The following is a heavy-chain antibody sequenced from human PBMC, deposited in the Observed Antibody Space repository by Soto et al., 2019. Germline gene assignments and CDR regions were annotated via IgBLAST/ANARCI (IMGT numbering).Heavy chain of an antibody. V-gene: IGHV3-23*01. CDR2: ISGSGGST. D-gene: IGHD6-13*01. CDR3: AKALVRDDWFDP. CDR1: GFTFSSYA. J-gene: IGHJ5*02. Sequence: EVQLLESGGGLVQPGGSLRLSCAASGFTFSSYAMSWVRQAPGKGLEWVSAISGSGGSTYYADSVNGRFTISRDNSKNTLYLQMNSLRAEDTAVYYCAKALVRDDWFDPWGQGTLVTVSS.